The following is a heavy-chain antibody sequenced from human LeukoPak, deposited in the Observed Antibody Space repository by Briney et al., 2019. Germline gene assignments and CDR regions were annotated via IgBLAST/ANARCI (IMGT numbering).Heavy chain of an antibody. V-gene: IGHV3-53*01. Sequence: QPGGSLRLSCTASGFTVSSSYMTWVRQAPGKGLEWVSLIYGGGGTFYADSVKGRFTISRDNSRNTMDLQMNSLRVEDTAVYHCTRYDSSRFDPWGQGTLVIVSA. CDR1: GFTVSSSY. CDR2: IYGGGGT. J-gene: IGHJ5*02. CDR3: TRYDSSRFDP. D-gene: IGHD3-3*01.